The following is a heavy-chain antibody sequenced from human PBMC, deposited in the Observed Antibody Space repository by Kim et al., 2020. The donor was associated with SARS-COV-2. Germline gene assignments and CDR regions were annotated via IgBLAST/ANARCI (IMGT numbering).Heavy chain of an antibody. D-gene: IGHD3-22*01. V-gene: IGHV3-30*02. CDR3: AKDDSSGYYY. Sequence: YYAESVKGRFTISRDNSKNTLYMQMNSLRAEDTAVYYCAKDDSSGYYYWGQGTLVTVSS. J-gene: IGHJ4*02.